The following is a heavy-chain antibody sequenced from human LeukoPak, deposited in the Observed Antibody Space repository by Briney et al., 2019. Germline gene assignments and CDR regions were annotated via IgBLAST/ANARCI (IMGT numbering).Heavy chain of an antibody. D-gene: IGHD1-26*01. V-gene: IGHV3-21*01. CDR2: ISSSSSYI. CDR3: AMGVVGATLDY. CDR1: GFTFSTYS. J-gene: IGHJ4*02. Sequence: PGGSLRLSCAASGFTFSTYSMNWVRQTPGKGLEWVSSISSSSSYIYYADSMKGRFSISRDNAKSSLYLQMNSLRAEDTAVYYCAMGVVGATLDYWGQGTLVTVSS.